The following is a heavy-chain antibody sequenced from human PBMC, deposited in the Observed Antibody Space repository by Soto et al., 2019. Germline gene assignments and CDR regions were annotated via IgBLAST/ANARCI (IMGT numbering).Heavy chain of an antibody. V-gene: IGHV4-59*01. J-gene: IGHJ6*03. CDR3: ARSITIFGVVISYMDV. CDR2: IYYSGST. CDR1: GGSISSYY. D-gene: IGHD3-3*01. Sequence: SETLSLTCTVSGGSISSYYWSWIRQPPGKGLEWIGYIYYSGSTNYNPSLKSRVTISVDTSKNQFSLKLSSVTAADTAVYYCARSITIFGVVISYMDVWGKGTTVTVYS.